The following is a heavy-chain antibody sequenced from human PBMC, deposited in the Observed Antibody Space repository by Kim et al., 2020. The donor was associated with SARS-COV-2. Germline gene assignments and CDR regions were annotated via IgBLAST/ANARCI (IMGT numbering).Heavy chain of an antibody. CDR3: ARDGSSWYHYFDY. V-gene: IGHV4-59*01. CDR2: IYYSGST. D-gene: IGHD6-13*01. CDR1: GGSISSYY. Sequence: SETLSLTCTVSGGSISSYYWSWIRQPPGKGLEWIGYIYYSGSTNYNPSLKSRVTISVDTSKNQFSLKLSSVTAADTAVYYCARDGSSWYHYFDYWGQGTL. J-gene: IGHJ4*02.